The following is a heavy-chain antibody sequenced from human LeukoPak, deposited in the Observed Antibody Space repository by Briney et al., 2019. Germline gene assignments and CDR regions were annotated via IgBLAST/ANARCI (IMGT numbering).Heavy chain of an antibody. CDR2: INHSEST. J-gene: IGHJ4*02. CDR1: GGSFSGYY. D-gene: IGHD1-26*01. Sequence: PSETLSLTCAVYGGSFSGYYWTWIRQPPGKGLEWIGEINHSESTNYNPSLKSRVTISVDTSKNQFSLKLSSVTAADTAVYYCARTRGAPGPLVIGSLGHWGQGTLVTVSS. CDR3: ARTRGAPGPLVIGSLGH. V-gene: IGHV4-34*01.